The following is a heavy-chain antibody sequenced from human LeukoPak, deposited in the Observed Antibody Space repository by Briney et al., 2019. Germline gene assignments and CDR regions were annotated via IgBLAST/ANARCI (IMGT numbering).Heavy chain of an antibody. CDR1: GGSFSGYY. D-gene: IGHD3-22*01. CDR3: ARGPQVGDVVVIFSR. J-gene: IGHJ4*02. Sequence: PSETLSLTCAVYGGSFSGYYWSWIRQPPGKGLEWIGEINHTGSTNYNPSLKSRVTISVDTSKNQFSLKLSSVTAADTAVYYCARGPQVGDVVVIFSRWGQGTLVTVSS. CDR2: INHTGST. V-gene: IGHV4-34*01.